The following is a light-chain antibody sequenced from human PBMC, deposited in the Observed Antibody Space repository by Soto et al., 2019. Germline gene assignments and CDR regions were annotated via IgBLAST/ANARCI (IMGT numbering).Light chain of an antibody. CDR2: GTS. CDR3: QQYNDWPLAT. J-gene: IGKJ3*01. V-gene: IGKV3D-15*01. CDR1: QSVSGN. Sequence: EVVMTQSPATLSASPGERVALSCRASQSVSGNLAWYQQKGGQAPRLLIYGTSTRATGIPARFSGSGSGTEFTLTISSLQSEDFALYYCQQYNDWPLATFGPGTTVDIK.